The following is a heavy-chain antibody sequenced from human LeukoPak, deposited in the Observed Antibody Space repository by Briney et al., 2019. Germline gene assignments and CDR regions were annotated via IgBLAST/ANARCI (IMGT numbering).Heavy chain of an antibody. CDR3: ARDFDIRTGYSGFDY. Sequence: GKSLRLSCAASGFTFSDYVIYWVRQAPGKGLEWVAVMSHDGSNEEYADSVKGRFTISRDNSKKTLYLQMNSLRPDDTAMYYCARDFDIRTGYSGFDYWGQGTLVTVSS. CDR2: MSHDGSNE. CDR1: GFTFSDYV. D-gene: IGHD3-9*01. J-gene: IGHJ4*02. V-gene: IGHV3-30*04.